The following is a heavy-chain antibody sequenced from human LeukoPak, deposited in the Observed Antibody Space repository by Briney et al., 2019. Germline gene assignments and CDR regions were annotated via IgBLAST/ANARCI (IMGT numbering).Heavy chain of an antibody. J-gene: IGHJ5*02. CDR2: IYPGDSDT. Sequence: GESLQISCQGSGYSFTSYWIGWVRPMPGKGLEWRGIIYPGDSDTRYSPSFQGQVTISADKSISTAYLQWSSLKASDTAMCYCARQVSIVGATSARFDPWGQGTLVTVSS. V-gene: IGHV5-51*01. CDR3: ARQVSIVGATSARFDP. CDR1: GYSFTSYW. D-gene: IGHD1-26*01.